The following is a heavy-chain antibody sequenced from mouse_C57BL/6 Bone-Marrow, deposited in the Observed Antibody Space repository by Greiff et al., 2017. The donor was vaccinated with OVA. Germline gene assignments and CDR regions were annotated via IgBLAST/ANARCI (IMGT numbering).Heavy chain of an antibody. D-gene: IGHD1-1*01. CDR3: AGHHYGSSY. Sequence: EVMLVESGGDLVKPGGSLKLSCAASGFTFSSYGMSWVRQTPDKRLEWVATISSGGSYTYYPDSVKGRFTISRDNAKNTLYLQMSSLKSEDTAMYYCAGHHYGSSYWGQGTTLTVSS. CDR2: ISSGGSYT. V-gene: IGHV5-6*01. CDR1: GFTFSSYG. J-gene: IGHJ2*01.